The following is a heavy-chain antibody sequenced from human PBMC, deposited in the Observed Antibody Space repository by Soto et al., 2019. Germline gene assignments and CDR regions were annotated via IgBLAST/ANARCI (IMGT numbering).Heavy chain of an antibody. J-gene: IGHJ3*02. V-gene: IGHV4-31*03. CDR1: GGSISSGGYY. Sequence: QVQLQESGPGLVKPSQTLSLTCTVSGGSISSGGYYWSWIRQHPGKGLEWIGYIYYSGSTYYNPSLRSRVTISVDTSKSQFSLKLSSVTAADTAVYYCARSYGDYGWAFDIWGQGTMVTVSS. CDR3: ARSYGDYGWAFDI. D-gene: IGHD4-17*01. CDR2: IYYSGST.